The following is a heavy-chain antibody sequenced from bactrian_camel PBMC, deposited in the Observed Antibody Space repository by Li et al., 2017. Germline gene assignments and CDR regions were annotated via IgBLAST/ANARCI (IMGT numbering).Heavy chain of an antibody. CDR3: AADDPPRICGYGASWWWNVNIAR. V-gene: IGHV3S10*01. CDR2: IRRDGDE. CDR1: GYSSSRHC. J-gene: IGHJ4*01. Sequence: QLVESGGGSVQAGGSLRLSCTHFGYSSSRHCMGWFRQAPGKAREGIAGIRRDGDEYYADSVKGRFTISQDNAKNTVYLQMNSLKPEDTAKYYCAADDPPRICGYGASWWWNVNIARRGQGTQVTVS. D-gene: IGHD7*01.